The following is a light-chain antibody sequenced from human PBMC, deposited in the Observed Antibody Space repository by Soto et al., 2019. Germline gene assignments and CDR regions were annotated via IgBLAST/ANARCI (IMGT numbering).Light chain of an antibody. CDR2: KAS. CDR3: QLYNAYSFT. Sequence: DIQMTQSPSTLSASVGDRVTITCRASQSISTWLAWYQQRPEKAPKLLIYKASSLGSGVPSRFSGSGSGTEFTLTISSLQPDDFATYYCQLYNAYSFTFGPGTKVDIK. J-gene: IGKJ3*01. CDR1: QSISTW. V-gene: IGKV1-5*03.